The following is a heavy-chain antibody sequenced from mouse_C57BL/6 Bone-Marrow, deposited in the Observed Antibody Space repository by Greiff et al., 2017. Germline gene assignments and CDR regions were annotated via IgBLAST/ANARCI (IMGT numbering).Heavy chain of an antibody. D-gene: IGHD6-1*01. Sequence: EVQLQQSGAELVRPGASVKLSCTASGFNIKDDYMHWVKQRPEQGLEWIGWIDPENGDTEYASKFQGKATITADTSSNTAYRQLSSLTSEDTAVYYCTVDLWAHKYYFDYWGQGTTLTVSS. V-gene: IGHV14-4*01. CDR1: GFNIKDDY. CDR2: IDPENGDT. J-gene: IGHJ2*01. CDR3: TVDLWAHKYYFDY.